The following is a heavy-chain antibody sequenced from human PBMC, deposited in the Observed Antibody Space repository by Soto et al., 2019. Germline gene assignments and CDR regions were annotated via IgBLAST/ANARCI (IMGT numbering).Heavy chain of an antibody. Sequence: SVKVSCKASGGTFSRYAISWVRQAPGQGLEWMGGIIPIFGTANYAQKFQGRVTITADESTSTAYMELSSLRSEDTAVYYCASLDYYDSSGHFTNPRYNWSDPWGQGTLVTVSS. J-gene: IGHJ5*02. V-gene: IGHV1-69*13. CDR2: IIPIFGTA. CDR1: GGTFSRYA. CDR3: ASLDYYDSSGHFTNPRYNWSDP. D-gene: IGHD3-22*01.